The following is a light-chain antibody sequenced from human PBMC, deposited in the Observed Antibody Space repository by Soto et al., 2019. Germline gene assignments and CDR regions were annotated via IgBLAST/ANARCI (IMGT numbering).Light chain of an antibody. J-gene: IGLJ7*01. V-gene: IGLV4-69*01. CDR3: QTWGTGSAIVV. Sequence: QLVLTQSPSASASLGASVKLTCTLSSGHSNYVIAWHQQQPEKGPRYLMKVNSGGSHIKGDGIPDRFSGSSSGAERYLFISSLQSEDEADYYCQTWGTGSAIVVFGGGTQLTVL. CDR2: VNSGGSH. CDR1: SGHSNYV.